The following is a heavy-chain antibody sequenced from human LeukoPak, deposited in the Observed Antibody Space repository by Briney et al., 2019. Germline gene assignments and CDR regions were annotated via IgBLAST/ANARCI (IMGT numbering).Heavy chain of an antibody. D-gene: IGHD6-13*01. CDR3: ARDKGYSSTWYFDY. V-gene: IGHV1-2*02. CDR1: GYTXTGYY. J-gene: IGHJ4*02. Sequence: ASVKVSCKASGYTXTGYYMHWVRQAPGQGLDRMGWIHPNSGGTNYAQKSPGRVTMTRDTSISTTQMELSRLRSDDTAVYFCARDKGYSSTWYFDYWGQGTLVTVSS. CDR2: IHPNSGGT.